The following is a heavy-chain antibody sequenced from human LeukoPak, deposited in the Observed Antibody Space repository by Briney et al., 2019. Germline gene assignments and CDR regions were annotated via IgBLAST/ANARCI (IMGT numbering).Heavy chain of an antibody. J-gene: IGHJ4*02. V-gene: IGHV5-51*01. CDR2: IYPGDSDT. CDR1: GYSFTSYW. D-gene: IGHD3-22*01. Sequence: GESLKISCKGSGYSFTSYWIAWVRQMPGKGLEWMGIIYPGDSDTRYSPSFQGQVTISADKFISTAYLQWSSLKASDTAMYYCARTYDSSGYPHAVDYWGQGTLVTVSS. CDR3: ARTYDSSGYPHAVDY.